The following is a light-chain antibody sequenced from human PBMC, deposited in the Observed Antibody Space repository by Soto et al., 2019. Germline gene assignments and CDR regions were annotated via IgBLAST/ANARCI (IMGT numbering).Light chain of an antibody. J-gene: IGLJ1*01. CDR2: ENN. V-gene: IGLV1-40*01. Sequence: QPVLTQPPSVSEAPGQRVTISCTGSSSNIGAGYEAHWYQQVPGTAPKLLIYENNNRPSGVPDRFSGSKSGTSASLAITGLQAEDEAEYYCQSYDSSLSGYVFGTGTKVIVL. CDR3: QSYDSSLSGYV. CDR1: SSNIGAGYE.